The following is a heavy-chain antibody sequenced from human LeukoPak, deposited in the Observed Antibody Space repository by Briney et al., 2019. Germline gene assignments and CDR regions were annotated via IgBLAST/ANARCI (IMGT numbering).Heavy chain of an antibody. CDR1: GGSISSSSYY. CDR3: ASGYCSSTSCYRGVYNWFDP. J-gene: IGHJ5*02. V-gene: IGHV4-39*07. Sequence: SETLSLTCTVSGGSISSSSYYWGWIRQPPGKGLEWIGSIYYSGSTYYNPSLKSRVTISVDTSKNQFSLKLSSVTAADTAVYYCASGYCSSTSCYRGVYNWFDPWGQGTLVTVSS. CDR2: IYYSGST. D-gene: IGHD2-2*03.